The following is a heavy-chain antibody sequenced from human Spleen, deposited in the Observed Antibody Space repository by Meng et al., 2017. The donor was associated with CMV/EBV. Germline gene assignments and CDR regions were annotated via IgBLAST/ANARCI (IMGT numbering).Heavy chain of an antibody. CDR1: GYTFSKSG. CDR3: ARIRYGSNSLDF. CDR2: ISTFNGDT. J-gene: IGHJ4*02. D-gene: IGHD3-10*01. V-gene: IGHV1-18*01. Sequence: CKASGYTFSKSGLSWVRQVPGQGLEYMGWISTFNGDTNYAQKFQGRVTLITDTSTSTAYMELRSLRSDDTAVYYCARIRYGSNSLDFWGQGTLVTVSS.